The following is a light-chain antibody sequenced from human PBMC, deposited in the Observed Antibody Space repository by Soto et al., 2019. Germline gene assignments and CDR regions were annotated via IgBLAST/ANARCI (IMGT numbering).Light chain of an antibody. V-gene: IGKV3-20*01. Sequence: EIVLTQSPGTLSLSPGERATLSCRASQSVSSNYLVWYQQKPGQAPRPLIYGASTRATGIPDRFSGSRSGTDFTLTISRLEPEDFAVYCCQQYAGSSYTFGQGTKLEIK. J-gene: IGKJ2*01. CDR1: QSVSSNY. CDR2: GAS. CDR3: QQYAGSSYT.